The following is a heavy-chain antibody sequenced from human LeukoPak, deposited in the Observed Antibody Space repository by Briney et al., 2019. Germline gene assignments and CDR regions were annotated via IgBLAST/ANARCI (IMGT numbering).Heavy chain of an antibody. Sequence: GGSLRLSCAASGFTFDDYAMHWVRQAPGKGLEWVSLISWDGGSTCYADSVKGRFTISRDNSKNSLYLQMNSLRVEDTALYYCAKARRGSSYYFDYWGQGTLVTVSS. CDR3: AKARRGSSYYFDY. V-gene: IGHV3-43D*03. J-gene: IGHJ4*02. CDR2: ISWDGGST. D-gene: IGHD3-10*01. CDR1: GFTFDDYA.